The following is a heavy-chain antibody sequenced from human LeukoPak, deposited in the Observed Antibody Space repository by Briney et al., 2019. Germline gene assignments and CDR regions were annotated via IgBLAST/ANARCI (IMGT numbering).Heavy chain of an antibody. D-gene: IGHD6-13*01. CDR2: INHSGST. CDR3: ARIVIAAAGTDY. Sequence: SETLSLTCAVYGGSFSGYYWSWIRQPPGKGLEWIGEINHSGSTNYNPSLKSRVTISVDTSKNQFSLKLSSVTAADTAVYYCARIVIAAAGTDYWGQGTLVTVSS. V-gene: IGHV4-34*01. J-gene: IGHJ4*02. CDR1: GGSFSGYY.